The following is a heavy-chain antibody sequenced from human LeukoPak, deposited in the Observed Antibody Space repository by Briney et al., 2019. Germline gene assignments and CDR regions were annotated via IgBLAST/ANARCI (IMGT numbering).Heavy chain of an antibody. D-gene: IGHD3-22*01. CDR2: IYYSGST. CDR1: GGSISSSSYY. Sequence: KASETLSLTCTVSGGSISSSSYYWGWIRQPPGKGLEWIGYIYYSGSTNYNPSLKSRVTISVDTSKNQFSLKLSSVTAADTAVYYCARDYYDSSGYYFQDWGQGTLVTVSS. J-gene: IGHJ1*01. CDR3: ARDYYDSSGYYFQD. V-gene: IGHV4-61*01.